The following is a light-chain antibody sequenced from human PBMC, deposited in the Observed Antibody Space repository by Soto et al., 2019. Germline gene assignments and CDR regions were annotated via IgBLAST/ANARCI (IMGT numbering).Light chain of an antibody. V-gene: IGKV3-11*01. CDR1: QGIGDT. CDR3: QQPKICPPVT. Sequence: IVLTQSPATLSVSPGEGATLSCRASQGIGDTLAWYQQRPGQTPRLLIYDTSIRATGVPARFSGSRSGTDFTLTIRSLEPEDSAIYYCQQPKICPPVTVGQGTPLEIK. J-gene: IGKJ5*01. CDR2: DTS.